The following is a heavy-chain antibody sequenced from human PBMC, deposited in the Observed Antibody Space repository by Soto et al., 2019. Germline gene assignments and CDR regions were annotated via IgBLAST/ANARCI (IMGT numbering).Heavy chain of an antibody. CDR3: ARESGSYMYFSD. CDR2: ITAYNGET. V-gene: IGHV1-18*01. CDR1: GYTFTSSG. D-gene: IGHD1-26*01. J-gene: IGHJ4*02. Sequence: QVQLVQSGAEVKKPGASVKVSCKASGYTFTSSGFSWVRQAPGQGLEWMAWITAYNGETHYAQKFQGRVTMTTDTSTSTSYMELRSLRSDDTAVYYCARESGSYMYFSDWGQGTLVTVSS.